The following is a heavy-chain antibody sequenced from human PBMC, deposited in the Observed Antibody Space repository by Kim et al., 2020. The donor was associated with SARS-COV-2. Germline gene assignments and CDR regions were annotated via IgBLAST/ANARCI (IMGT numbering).Heavy chain of an antibody. CDR3: ANFGYSYGVKYYYGMDV. J-gene: IGHJ6*02. CDR2: INPNSGGT. CDR1: GYTFTGYY. Sequence: ASVKVSCKASGYTFTGYYMHWVRQAPGQGLEWMGRINPNSGGTNYAQKFQGRVTMTRDTSISTAYMELSRLRSDDTAVYYCANFGYSYGVKYYYGMDVWGQGTTVTVSS. D-gene: IGHD5-18*01. V-gene: IGHV1-2*06.